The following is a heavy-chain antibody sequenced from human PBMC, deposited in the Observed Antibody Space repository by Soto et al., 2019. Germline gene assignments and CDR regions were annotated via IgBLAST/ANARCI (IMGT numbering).Heavy chain of an antibody. V-gene: IGHV4-31*03. CDR2: IYYSGST. D-gene: IGHD3-10*01. J-gene: IGHJ6*02. Sequence: SETLFLTCTVSGGSISSGGYYWSWIRQHPGKGLEWIGYIYYSGSTYYNPSLKSRVTISVDTSKNQFSLKLSSVTAADTAVYYCAREAWYYYGSGSYSDGMDVWGQGTTVTVSS. CDR3: AREAWYYYGSGSYSDGMDV. CDR1: GGSISSGGYY.